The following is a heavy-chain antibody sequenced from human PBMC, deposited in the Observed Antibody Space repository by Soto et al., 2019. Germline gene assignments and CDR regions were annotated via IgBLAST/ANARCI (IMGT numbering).Heavy chain of an antibody. CDR1: GFTFRSFT. V-gene: IGHV3-21*01. D-gene: IGHD6-13*01. Sequence: GGSLRLSCAASGFTFRSFTMNWVRQAPGKGLEWVSTISSNSAYIYYTGALRGRFTISRDNAKNSLHLQRNSWRAQATAVYYCTRDASRDSSARGWFNPWGPGTLVTVSS. J-gene: IGHJ5*02. CDR2: ISSNSAYI. CDR3: TRDASRDSSARGWFNP.